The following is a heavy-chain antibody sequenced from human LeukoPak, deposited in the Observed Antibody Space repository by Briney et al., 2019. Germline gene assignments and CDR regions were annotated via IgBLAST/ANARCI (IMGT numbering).Heavy chain of an antibody. CDR3: ARDLADYGGFEH. V-gene: IGHV4-4*07. D-gene: IGHD4-23*01. CDR2: IYISGNT. Sequence: SETLSLTCTVSGGSISSYYWSWIRQPAGKGLEWIGRIYISGNTNYNPSLKRRVTMSLDTSKNRFSLNLSSVTAADTAVYYCARDLADYGGFEHWGQGTLVTVSS. J-gene: IGHJ4*02. CDR1: GGSISSYY.